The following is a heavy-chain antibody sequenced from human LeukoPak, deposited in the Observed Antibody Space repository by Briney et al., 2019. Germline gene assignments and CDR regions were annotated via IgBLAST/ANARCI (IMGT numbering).Heavy chain of an antibody. CDR1: EFTFSSYA. D-gene: IGHD3-22*01. Sequence: GGSLRLSCAASEFTFSSYAMHWVRQAPGKGLEWVAVISYDGSNKYYADSVKGRFTISRDNSKNTLYLQMNSLRAEDTAVYYCARGTPYDSITDYWGQGTLVTVSS. CDR3: ARGTPYDSITDY. CDR2: ISYDGSNK. V-gene: IGHV3-30-3*01. J-gene: IGHJ4*02.